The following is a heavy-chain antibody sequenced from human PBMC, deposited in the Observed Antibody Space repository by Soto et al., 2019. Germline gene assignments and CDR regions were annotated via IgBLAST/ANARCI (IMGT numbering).Heavy chain of an antibody. Sequence: QVQLVESGGGVVQPGRSLRLSCAVSGFTLSSHAMHWVRQAPGKGLEWVALILSDGSNKYYADSVKGRFTTSRDNSKNTMYLQMNSLSVEHTAVYYCARDDEGAGDCDLGYWGQGALVTVSS. J-gene: IGHJ4*02. D-gene: IGHD2-21*01. CDR2: ILSDGSNK. CDR1: GFTLSSHA. CDR3: ARDDEGAGDCDLGY. V-gene: IGHV3-30-3*01.